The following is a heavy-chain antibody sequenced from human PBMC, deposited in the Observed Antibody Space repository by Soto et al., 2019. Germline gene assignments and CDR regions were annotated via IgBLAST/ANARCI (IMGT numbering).Heavy chain of an antibody. V-gene: IGHV1-69*13. CDR1: GGTFSSYA. Sequence: GASVKVSCKASGGTFSSYAISWVRQAPGQGLEWMGGIIPIFGTANYAQKFQGRVTVTADESTSTAYMELSSLRSEDTAVYYCARVGDRGNSYGKGDYYYGMDVWGQGTTVTVSS. CDR3: ARVGDRGNSYGKGDYYYGMDV. D-gene: IGHD5-18*01. CDR2: IIPIFGTA. J-gene: IGHJ6*02.